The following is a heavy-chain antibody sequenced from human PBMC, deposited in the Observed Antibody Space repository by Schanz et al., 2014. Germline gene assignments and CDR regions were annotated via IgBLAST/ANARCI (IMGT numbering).Heavy chain of an antibody. D-gene: IGHD5-12*01. CDR2: VSSYDTTV. CDR1: GFTFADYY. V-gene: IGHV3-11*01. CDR3: ARDGGRDGYNLAFDV. Sequence: QVQLLESGGGLFKPGGSLRLSCAGSGFTFADYYMTWIRQAPGKGLEWISYVSSYDTTVSYADSVKGRFTISRDNAKXXVYLQMNSLRAEDTAVYFCARDGGRDGYNLAFDVWGQGTLVTVSS. J-gene: IGHJ3*01.